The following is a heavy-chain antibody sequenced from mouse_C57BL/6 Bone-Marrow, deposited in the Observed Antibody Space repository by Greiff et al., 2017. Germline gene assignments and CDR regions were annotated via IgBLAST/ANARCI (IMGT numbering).Heavy chain of an antibody. V-gene: IGHV1-69*01. J-gene: IGHJ2*01. Sequence: VQLQQPGAELVMPGASVKLSCKASGYTFTSYWMHWVKQRPGQGLEWIGEIDPSDSYTNYNQKFKGKSTLTVDTSSSTAYMQLSSLTSEDSAVYYCAGSCVEGYPYWGQGTTLTVSS. D-gene: IGHD2-3*01. CDR3: AGSCVEGYPY. CDR1: GYTFTSYW. CDR2: IDPSDSYT.